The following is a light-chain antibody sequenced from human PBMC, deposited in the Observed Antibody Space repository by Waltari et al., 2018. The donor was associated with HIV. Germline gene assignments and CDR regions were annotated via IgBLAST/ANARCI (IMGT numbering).Light chain of an antibody. CDR2: INSDGRH. CDR3: LTWDTGIGV. V-gene: IGLV4-69*01. CDR1: SGYSNHA. Sequence: QVVLTQSPSASASLGASVTLTCTLRSGYSNHALAGHQQKSEKGPRYLMKINSDGRHNKGDGIPDRFSGSSSGAERYLTISSLQSEDEADYYCLTWDTGIGVFGGGTKLTVL. J-gene: IGLJ2*01.